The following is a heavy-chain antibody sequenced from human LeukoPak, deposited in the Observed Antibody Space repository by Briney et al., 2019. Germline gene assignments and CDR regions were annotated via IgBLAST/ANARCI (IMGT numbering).Heavy chain of an antibody. D-gene: IGHD2-15*01. Sequence: GGSLRLSCAASGFTFSSYWMSWVRQVPGKGLEWVANIKQDGSEKYYVDSVKGRFTISRDNAKNSLYLQMNSLRAEDTAVYYCARDYFPGCSGGSCYGVGPDAFDIWGQGTMVTVSS. CDR2: IKQDGSEK. CDR3: ARDYFPGCSGGSCYGVGPDAFDI. V-gene: IGHV3-7*01. J-gene: IGHJ3*02. CDR1: GFTFSSYW.